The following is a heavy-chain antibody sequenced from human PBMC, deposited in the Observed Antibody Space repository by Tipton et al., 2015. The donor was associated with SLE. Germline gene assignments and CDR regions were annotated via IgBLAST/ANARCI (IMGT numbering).Heavy chain of an antibody. CDR1: GGSISSSSYY. Sequence: TLSLTCTVSGGSISSSSYYWGWIRQPPGKGLEWIGCVYYSGSTYYNPSLKSRVTISVDTSKNQFSLKLSSVTAAGTAVYYCARIVAAAGTRYFYYWGQGTLVTVSS. CDR3: ARIVAAAGTRYFYY. J-gene: IGHJ4*02. CDR2: VYYSGST. D-gene: IGHD6-13*01. V-gene: IGHV4-39*07.